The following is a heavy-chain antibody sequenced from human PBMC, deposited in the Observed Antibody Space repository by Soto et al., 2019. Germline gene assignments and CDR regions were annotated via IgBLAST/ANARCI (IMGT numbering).Heavy chain of an antibody. CDR3: ARAPDIVVVPAAKGRARKMDV. Sequence: QVQLVQSGAEVKKPGSSVKVSCKASGGTFSSYTISWVRQAPGQGLEWMGRIIPILGIANYAQKFQGRVTITADKSTSTAYMELSSLRSEDTAVYYSARAPDIVVVPAAKGRARKMDVWGQGTTVTVSS. CDR2: IIPILGIA. D-gene: IGHD2-2*01. V-gene: IGHV1-69*02. CDR1: GGTFSSYT. J-gene: IGHJ6*02.